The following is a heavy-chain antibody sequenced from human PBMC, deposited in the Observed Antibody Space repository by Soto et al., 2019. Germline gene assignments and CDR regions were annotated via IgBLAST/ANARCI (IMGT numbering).Heavy chain of an antibody. Sequence: VKVSGKASGSIFTVYYMNWVRQAPGQGLKWMGWINPNSGGTNYAQKFQGRVTMTRDTSISTAYMELNRLRSDDTAVYYCARDQSPSSGWPGMDVWGQGTPVTGSS. CDR3: ARDQSPSSGWPGMDV. CDR2: INPNSGGT. CDR1: GSIFTVYY. V-gene: IGHV1-2*02. J-gene: IGHJ6*02. D-gene: IGHD6-19*01.